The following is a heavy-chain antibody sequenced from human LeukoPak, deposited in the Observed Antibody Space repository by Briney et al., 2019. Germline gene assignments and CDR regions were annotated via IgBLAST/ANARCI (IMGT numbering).Heavy chain of an antibody. J-gene: IGHJ2*01. CDR2: IYHSGST. CDR3: ARHKRMAVAGNFYWYFDL. Sequence: PSQTLSLTCAVSGGSISSGGYSWSWIRQPPGKGLEWIEYIYHSGSTYYNPSLKSRVTISVDTSKNQFSLKLSSVTAADTAVYYCARHKRMAVAGNFYWYFDLWGRGTLVTVSS. V-gene: IGHV4-30-2*01. CDR1: GGSISSGGYS. D-gene: IGHD6-19*01.